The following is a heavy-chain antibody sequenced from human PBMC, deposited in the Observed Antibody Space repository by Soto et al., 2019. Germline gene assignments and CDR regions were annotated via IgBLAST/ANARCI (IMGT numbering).Heavy chain of an antibody. CDR2: IIPIFGTA. CDR1: GGTFSSYA. V-gene: IGHV1-69*12. CDR3: ARDRPPGIAVASQQFDY. J-gene: IGHJ4*02. Sequence: QVQLVQSGAEVKKPGSSVKVSCKASGGTFSSYAISWVRQAPGQGLEWMGGIIPIFGTANYAQKFQGRVTITADECTSTAYMELSSLRSEDTAVYYCARDRPPGIAVASQQFDYWGQGTLVTVSS. D-gene: IGHD6-19*01.